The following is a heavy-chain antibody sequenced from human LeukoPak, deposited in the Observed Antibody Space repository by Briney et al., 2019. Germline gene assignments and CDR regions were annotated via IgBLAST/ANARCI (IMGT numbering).Heavy chain of an antibody. CDR3: ARGLTTVGATNAFDI. Sequence: AASVNVSCTASGYTFTVYYMHWVRQAPGQGLEWMGWINPNSGGTNYVQKFQGRVTVTRDTSISTAYMDLSSLRSGDTAVYYCARGLTTVGATNAFDIWGQGAMVTVSS. D-gene: IGHD1-26*01. CDR1: GYTFTVYY. V-gene: IGHV1-2*02. CDR2: INPNSGGT. J-gene: IGHJ3*02.